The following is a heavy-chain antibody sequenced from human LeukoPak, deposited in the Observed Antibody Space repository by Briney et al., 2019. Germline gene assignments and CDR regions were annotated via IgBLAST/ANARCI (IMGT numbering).Heavy chain of an antibody. Sequence: GGSLRLSCAASGFNVRSYYMSWVRQAPGKGLEWVSVIYTDGNTYYAVSVKGRFTISRDNSKNTLYLQMNSLRADDTAVYYCVRDGYRDWGQGTLVTVSS. CDR2: IYTDGNT. CDR3: VRDGYRD. CDR1: GFNVRSYY. J-gene: IGHJ4*02. V-gene: IGHV3-66*01. D-gene: IGHD6-25*01.